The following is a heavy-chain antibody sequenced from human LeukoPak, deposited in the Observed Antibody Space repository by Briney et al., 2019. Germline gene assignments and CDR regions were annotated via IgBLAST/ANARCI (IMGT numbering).Heavy chain of an antibody. CDR2: INPNTGDT. CDR3: GRGNKSFDP. Sequence: GASVMVSCKASGYTFTAYYVHWVRQAPGQGLEWIGWINPNTGDTNYAPKFQGRVTMIKDTSTNSAYMELNKLTSDDTAVYYCGRGNKSFDPWDQGTLVTVSS. CDR1: GYTFTAYY. V-gene: IGHV1-2*02. J-gene: IGHJ5*02.